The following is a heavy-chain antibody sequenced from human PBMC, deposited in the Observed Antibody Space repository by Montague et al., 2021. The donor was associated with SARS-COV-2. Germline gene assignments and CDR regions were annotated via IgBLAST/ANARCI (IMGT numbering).Heavy chain of an antibody. D-gene: IGHD2-21*01. CDR2: IYYSGST. J-gene: IGHJ4*02. CDR3: ARQEGDIVVVIAIRGPYYFDY. Sequence: SETLSLTCTVSGGSISSSNYYRGWIRQPPGKGLEWIGTIYYSGSTYYNPSLKSRVTISVDTSKNQFSLKLSSVTAADTAVYYCARQEGDIVVVIAIRGPYYFDYWGQGTLVTVSS. V-gene: IGHV4-39*01. CDR1: GGSISSSNYY.